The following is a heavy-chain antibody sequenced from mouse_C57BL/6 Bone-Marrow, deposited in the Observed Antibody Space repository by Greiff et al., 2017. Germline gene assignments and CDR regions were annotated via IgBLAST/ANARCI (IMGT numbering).Heavy chain of an antibody. J-gene: IGHJ4*01. CDR2: INPNNGGT. Sequence: VQLQQSGPELVKPGASVKISCKASGYTFTDYYMNWVKQSHGQSLEWIGVINPNNGGTSYNQKFKGKATLTVDTSSSTAYMELRSLTSEDSAVYYCARWLLYYYAMDDWGTGTSVTVSS. CDR1: GYTFTDYY. D-gene: IGHD2-3*01. CDR3: ARWLLYYYAMDD. V-gene: IGHV1-26*01.